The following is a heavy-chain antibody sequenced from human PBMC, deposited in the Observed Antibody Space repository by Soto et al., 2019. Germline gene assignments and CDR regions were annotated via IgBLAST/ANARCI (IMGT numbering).Heavy chain of an antibody. CDR3: AREGRPYNCSGYYYGLDV. D-gene: IGHD1-20*01. CDR1: GFSLNTYW. CDR2: IFPGDSDT. Sequence: PGESLKISCNASGFSLNTYWIGWVRQKHGKGLEWMGSIFPGDSDTRYSPSFQGQVIISADTSISTAYLQWRSLKASDTAIYYCAREGRPYNCSGYYYGLDVWGQGTTVTVSS. J-gene: IGHJ6*02. V-gene: IGHV5-51*03.